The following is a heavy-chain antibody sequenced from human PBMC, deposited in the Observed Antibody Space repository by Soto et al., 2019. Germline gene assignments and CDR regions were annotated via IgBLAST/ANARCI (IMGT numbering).Heavy chain of an antibody. CDR3: AGGGGVGATTGWD. J-gene: IGHJ4*02. D-gene: IGHD1-26*01. CDR2: IIPIFGTA. Sequence: QVQLVQSGAEVKKPGSSVKVSCKASGGTFSSYAISWVRQAPGQGLEWMGGIIPIFGTANYAQKFQGRVRITADIPTSTAYMGLSSLRSGDRAVYYCAGGGGVGATTGWDWGQGTLVTVSS. V-gene: IGHV1-69*06. CDR1: GGTFSSYA.